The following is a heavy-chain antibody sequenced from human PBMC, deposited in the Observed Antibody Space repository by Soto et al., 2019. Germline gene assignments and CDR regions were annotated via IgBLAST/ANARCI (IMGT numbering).Heavy chain of an antibody. CDR3: ARFLLGYYDSSGYPDY. Sequence: GASVKVSCKASGYTFTSYGISWVRQAPGQGLEWMGWISAYNGNTNSAQKLQGRVTMTTDTSTSTAYMELRSLRSDDTAVYYCARFLLGYYDSSGYPDYWGQGTLVTVSS. D-gene: IGHD3-22*01. J-gene: IGHJ4*02. V-gene: IGHV1-18*01. CDR1: GYTFTSYG. CDR2: ISAYNGNT.